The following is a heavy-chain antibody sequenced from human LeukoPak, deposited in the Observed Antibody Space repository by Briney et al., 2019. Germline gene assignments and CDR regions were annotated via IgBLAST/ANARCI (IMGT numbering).Heavy chain of an antibody. D-gene: IGHD3-16*02. CDR3: ARRSSFGVWGSYRYRYYCMDV. Sequence: SETLSLTCAVYGGSFSGYYWSWIRRPPGKGLECVWEIYHSGSTNYNPSLRSRVTISVKTSKNQFYLKLSSLTAADTAVYYCARRSSFGVWGSYRYRYYCMDVWGKGTTVTVSS. CDR2: IYHSGST. CDR1: GGSFSGYY. V-gene: IGHV4-34*01. J-gene: IGHJ6*03.